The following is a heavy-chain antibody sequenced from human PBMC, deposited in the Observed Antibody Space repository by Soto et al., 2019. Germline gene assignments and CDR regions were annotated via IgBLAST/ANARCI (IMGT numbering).Heavy chain of an antibody. CDR3: ATDRSDSMGTVDY. J-gene: IGHJ4*01. V-gene: IGHV4-31*03. Sequence: QVQLQESGPGLVKPSQTLSLTCSVSGGSMDSGTYCWNWIRQHPGKGLEWIGYIYYRGYTYYNPSLKSRVTMSVDTSKNQFSLNLNSVTAADTAVYYCATDRSDSMGTVDYWGHGTLVTVSS. CDR1: GGSMDSGTYC. D-gene: IGHD3-22*01. CDR2: IYYRGYT.